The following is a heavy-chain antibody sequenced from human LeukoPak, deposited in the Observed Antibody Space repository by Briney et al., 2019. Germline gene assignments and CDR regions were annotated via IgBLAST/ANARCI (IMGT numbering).Heavy chain of an antibody. CDR3: AKDSYDFWSGYPRNQFDY. D-gene: IGHD3-3*01. J-gene: IGHJ4*02. Sequence: QAGGSLRLSCAASGFTFSSYGMHWVRQAPGKGLEWVAVISYDGSNKYYADSVKGRFTISRDNSKNTLYLQMNSLRAEDTAVYYCAKDSYDFWSGYPRNQFDYWGQGTLVTVSS. V-gene: IGHV3-30*18. CDR2: ISYDGSNK. CDR1: GFTFSSYG.